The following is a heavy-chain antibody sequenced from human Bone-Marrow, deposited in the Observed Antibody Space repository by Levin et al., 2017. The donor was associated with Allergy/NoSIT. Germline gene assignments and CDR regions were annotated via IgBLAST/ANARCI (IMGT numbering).Heavy chain of an antibody. CDR2: IDSSSTYV. V-gene: IGHV3-21*01. CDR1: GFTFSAYT. Sequence: PGESLKISCAASGFTFSAYTMNWVRQAPGKGLEWVSLIDSSSTYVFYADSLLGRVTISRDNAKKSVYLQINSLRAEDTAVYSCARSGHFGSGTYDAFDMWGQGTMVIVSS. D-gene: IGHD3-10*01. J-gene: IGHJ3*02. CDR3: ARSGHFGSGTYDAFDM.